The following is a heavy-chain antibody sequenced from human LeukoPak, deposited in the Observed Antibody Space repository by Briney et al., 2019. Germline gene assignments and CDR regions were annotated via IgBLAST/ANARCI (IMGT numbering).Heavy chain of an antibody. CDR3: ARDGAIWSGYPYYFDY. V-gene: IGHV3-33*01. Sequence: GGPLRLSCAASGFTFSSFGMHWVRQAPGKGLEWMAIIWYDGSNEYYADSVKGRFTISRDNSKNTLSLQMNSLRAEDTAVYYCARDGAIWSGYPYYFDYWGQGTLVTVSS. CDR2: IWYDGSNE. D-gene: IGHD3-3*01. J-gene: IGHJ4*02. CDR1: GFTFSSFG.